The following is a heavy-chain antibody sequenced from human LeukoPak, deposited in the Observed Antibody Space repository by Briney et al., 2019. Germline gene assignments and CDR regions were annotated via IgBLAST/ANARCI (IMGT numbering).Heavy chain of an antibody. CDR3: AKDYYDSSGYQRSGY. V-gene: IGHV3-30*02. CDR1: GFTFSSYG. D-gene: IGHD3-22*01. J-gene: IGHJ4*02. CDR2: IQYDGSNK. Sequence: GGSLRLSCAASGFTFSSYGMHWVRQAPGEGLEWVAFIQYDGSNKYYADSVKGRFTISRDNSKNTLYLQMNSLRAEDTAVYYCAKDYYDSSGYQRSGYWGQGTLVTVSS.